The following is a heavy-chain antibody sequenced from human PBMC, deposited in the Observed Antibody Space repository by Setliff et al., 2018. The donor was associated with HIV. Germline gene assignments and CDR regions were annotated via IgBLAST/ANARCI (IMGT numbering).Heavy chain of an antibody. Sequence: SGPTLVNPTQTLTLTCTFSGFSLNTSGVGVGWIRQPPGKALEWLALIYWNDDKRYSPSLKSRLTITKDTSKNQVVLAMTNMDPVDTATYYCARNMRTSYYDSSGYYFFDNWGQGTLVTVSS. D-gene: IGHD3-22*01. CDR3: ARNMRTSYYDSSGYYFFDN. CDR1: GFSLNTSGVG. CDR2: IYWNDDK. J-gene: IGHJ4*02. V-gene: IGHV2-5*01.